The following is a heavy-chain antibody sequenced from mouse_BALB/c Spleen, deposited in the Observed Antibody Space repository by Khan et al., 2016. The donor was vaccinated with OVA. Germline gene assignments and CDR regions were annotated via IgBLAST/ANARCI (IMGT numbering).Heavy chain of an antibody. Sequence: QIQLVQSGAELAKPGASVKMSCKASGYTFTTYWMHWVKQRPGQGLEWIGYINPTSGYTDYNEKFKDRATLSADKSSSTAYMQLSSLTSEDSAVYYFTRDRIDYWAQGTTLTVSS. CDR1: GYTFTTYW. CDR3: TRDRIDY. J-gene: IGHJ2*01. CDR2: INPTSGYT. V-gene: IGHV1-7*01.